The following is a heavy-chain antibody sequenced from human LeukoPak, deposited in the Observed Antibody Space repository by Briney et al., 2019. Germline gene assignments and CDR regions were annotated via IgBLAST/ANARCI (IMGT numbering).Heavy chain of an antibody. Sequence: ASVKVSCKASGYTFTSYGISWVRQAPGQGLEWMGWISAYNGNTNYAQKVQGRVTMTTDTSTSTAYMELRSLRSDDTAVYYCARDGQVYGDYLFDYWGQGTLVTVSS. CDR2: ISAYNGNT. V-gene: IGHV1-18*01. CDR3: ARDGQVYGDYLFDY. J-gene: IGHJ4*02. CDR1: GYTFTSYG. D-gene: IGHD4-17*01.